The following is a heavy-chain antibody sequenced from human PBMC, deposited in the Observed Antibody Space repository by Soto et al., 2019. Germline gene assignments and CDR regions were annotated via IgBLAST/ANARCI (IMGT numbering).Heavy chain of an antibody. J-gene: IGHJ4*02. D-gene: IGHD1-26*01. CDR2: IYASGSP. Sequence: SETLSLTCTISGGSVSVYYWSWIRQSAGQGLEWIGYIYASGSPYYNPSLRSRVTISADTSKNQISLKLTSPTAADTAVYYCARGVGSSPPQYWGRGTLVTVSS. CDR3: ARGVGSSPPQY. V-gene: IGHV4-59*02. CDR1: GGSVSVYY.